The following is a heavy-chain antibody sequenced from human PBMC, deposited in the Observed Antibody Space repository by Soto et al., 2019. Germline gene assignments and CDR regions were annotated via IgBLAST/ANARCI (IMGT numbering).Heavy chain of an antibody. CDR2: MNPNTGNS. J-gene: IGHJ4*02. CDR3: ARRAETNGWNGFGADKYYFDF. CDR1: GYTFTSYG. D-gene: IGHD1-1*01. Sequence: ASVKVSCKASGYTFTSYGIYWVRQATGQGLEWMGWMNPNTGNSGYAQKFQGRVTVTSDTSINTVHMELSSLRSEDTAVYYCARRAETNGWNGFGADKYYFDFWGQGTLVTVSS. V-gene: IGHV1-8*01.